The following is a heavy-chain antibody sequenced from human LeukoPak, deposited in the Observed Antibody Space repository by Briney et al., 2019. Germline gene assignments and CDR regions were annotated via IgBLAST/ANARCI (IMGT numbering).Heavy chain of an antibody. J-gene: IGHJ4*02. CDR2: ITYDGYYK. CDR3: ARDLSPVVRASPMGY. V-gene: IGHV3-30*03. CDR1: GFTFTTYG. Sequence: PGGSLRLSCAASGFTFTTYGMHWVRQSPGKGLEWVALITYDGYYKYYSDSVKGRFTISSDTSKNTLYLQMSVLRAEDTAVYYCARDLSPVVRASPMGYWGQGTLVTVSS. D-gene: IGHD3-10*01.